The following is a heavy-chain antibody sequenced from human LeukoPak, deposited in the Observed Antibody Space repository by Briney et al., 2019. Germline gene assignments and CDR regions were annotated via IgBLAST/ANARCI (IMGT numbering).Heavy chain of an antibody. Sequence: GGSLRLSCAASGFTVSSNYMSWVRQAPGKGLEWVSVIYSGGSTYYADSVKGRFTISRDNSKNTLYLQMNSLRAEDTAVYYCARDRVDYDFWSGYGLTSPHYYMDVWGKGTTVTVSS. D-gene: IGHD3-3*01. CDR1: GFTVSSNY. V-gene: IGHV3-53*01. CDR3: ARDRVDYDFWSGYGLTSPHYYMDV. CDR2: IYSGGST. J-gene: IGHJ6*03.